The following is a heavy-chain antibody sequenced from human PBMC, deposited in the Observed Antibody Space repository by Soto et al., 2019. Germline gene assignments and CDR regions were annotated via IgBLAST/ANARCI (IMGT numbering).Heavy chain of an antibody. D-gene: IGHD2-15*01. V-gene: IGHV4-34*01. Sequence: PSETLSLTCAVYGGSFSDYYWSWVRQPPGKGLEWIGEINDSGSTNYNPSLKSRVTISVDTSKNQFSLTPNSVTAADTVVYYCARGIHRYCSGGTCYSNGRAFDIWGQGTMVTVSS. CDR3: ARGIHRYCSGGTCYSNGRAFDI. CDR1: GGSFSDYY. J-gene: IGHJ3*02. CDR2: INDSGST.